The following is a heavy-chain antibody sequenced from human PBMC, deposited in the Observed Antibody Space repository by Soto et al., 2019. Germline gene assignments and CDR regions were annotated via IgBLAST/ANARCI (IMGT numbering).Heavy chain of an antibody. V-gene: IGHV3-74*01. D-gene: IGHD3-16*01. Sequence: EVQLVESGGGLVQPGGSLRLSCAASGFTFSSYWMHWVRQVPGKGLLWVSRIDEYGSTINYADSVKGRFTISRDNAKNTLYLEMNSLRAEATALYYCTRDNGGKGAYWGQGILVTVSS. CDR2: IDEYGSTI. CDR3: TRDNGGKGAY. CDR1: GFTFSSYW. J-gene: IGHJ4*02.